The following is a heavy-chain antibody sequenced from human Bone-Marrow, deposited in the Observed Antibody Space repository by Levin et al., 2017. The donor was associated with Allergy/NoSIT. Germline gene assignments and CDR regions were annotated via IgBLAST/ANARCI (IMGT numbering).Heavy chain of an antibody. V-gene: IGHV4-34*01. J-gene: IGHJ6*04. CDR2: INHSGNT. Sequence: PSQTLSLTCVVYNGSFSGYSWSWIRQSPGKGLEWIGEINHSGNTNYNPSLKTRVSMSIDTSKNQFSLRLSSATAADTAVYYCARALIHGSGNIGVWGKGFMVTVSS. D-gene: IGHD3-10*01. CDR3: ARALIHGSGNIGV. CDR1: NGSFSGYS.